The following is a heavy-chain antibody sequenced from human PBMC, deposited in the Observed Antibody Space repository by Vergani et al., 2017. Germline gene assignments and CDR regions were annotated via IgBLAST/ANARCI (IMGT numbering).Heavy chain of an antibody. CDR1: GGTFSSYA. Sequence: QVQLVQSGAEVKKPGSSVKVSCKASGGTFSSYAISWVRQAPGQGLEWMGGIIPIFGTANYAQKFQGRVTITADKSTSSAYMELGSLRSEDTSVYYCARVPRDIVVVPAAIRAYYYYYMDVWGKGTTVTVSS. V-gene: IGHV1-69*06. D-gene: IGHD2-2*02. J-gene: IGHJ6*03. CDR2: IIPIFGTA. CDR3: ARVPRDIVVVPAAIRAYYYYYMDV.